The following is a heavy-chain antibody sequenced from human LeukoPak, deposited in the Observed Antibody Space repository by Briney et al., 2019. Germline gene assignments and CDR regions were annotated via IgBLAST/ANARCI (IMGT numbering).Heavy chain of an antibody. CDR2: IYPGDSDT. Sequence: GESLQISCKGSGYSFTSYWIGWVRQMPGKGLEWMGIIYPGDSDTRYSPSFQGQVTISADKSISTAYLQWCSLKASDTAMYYCARHFRWELLTYYFDYWGQGTLVTVSS. CDR3: ARHFRWELLTYYFDY. J-gene: IGHJ4*02. CDR1: GYSFTSYW. V-gene: IGHV5-51*01. D-gene: IGHD1-26*01.